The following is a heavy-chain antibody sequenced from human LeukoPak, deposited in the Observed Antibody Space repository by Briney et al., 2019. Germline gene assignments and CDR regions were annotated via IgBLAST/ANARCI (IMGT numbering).Heavy chain of an antibody. CDR3: AKDFYGSGFVYYFDY. CDR2: ISGSGGST. V-gene: IGHV3-23*01. D-gene: IGHD3-10*01. CDR1: GFTFTSYA. Sequence: GGSLRLSCAASGFTFTSYAMSWVRQAPGKGLEWVSAISGSGGSTYYADSVRGRFTISRDNSKNTLYLQVNGLRAEDTAVYYCAKDFYGSGFVYYFDYWGQGTLVTVSS. J-gene: IGHJ4*02.